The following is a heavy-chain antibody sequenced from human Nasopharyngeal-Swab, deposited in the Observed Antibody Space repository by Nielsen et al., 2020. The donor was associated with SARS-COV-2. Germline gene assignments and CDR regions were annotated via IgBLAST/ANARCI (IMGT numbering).Heavy chain of an antibody. V-gene: IGHV1-8*01. CDR2: MNPNSGNT. Sequence: ASVKVSCKASGYTFTNYDINWVRQATGQGLEWMGWMNPNSGNTGYAQKFQGTVTMTRDTSISTAYMELSSLRSEDTAVYYCATARDYGGNSGLSSLDYWGQGTLVTVSS. CDR1: GYTFTNYD. CDR3: ATARDYGGNSGLSSLDY. J-gene: IGHJ4*02. D-gene: IGHD4-23*01.